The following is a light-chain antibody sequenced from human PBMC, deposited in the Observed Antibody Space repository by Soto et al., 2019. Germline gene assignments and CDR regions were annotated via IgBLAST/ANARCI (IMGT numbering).Light chain of an antibody. CDR3: LQDYNYPLT. CDR2: AAS. CDR1: QGIRHY. V-gene: IGKV1-6*01. Sequence: AIQMTQSPSSLSASVGDRVTITCRASQGIRHYLGWYQQKPGKTPKLLIYAASSLQSGVPSRFGGSGSGTDFTLTISSLQPEDFATYYCLQDYNYPLTVGGGTKVEIK. J-gene: IGKJ4*01.